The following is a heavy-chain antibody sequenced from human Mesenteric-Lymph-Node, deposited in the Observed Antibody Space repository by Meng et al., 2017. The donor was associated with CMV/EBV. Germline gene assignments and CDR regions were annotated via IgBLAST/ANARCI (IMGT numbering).Heavy chain of an antibody. CDR3: AKGTYYYGMDV. V-gene: IGHV3-7*01. Sequence: GESLKISCAASGSTLSTYWMSWVRQAPGKGLEWVASIKHDGSEKYYVDSVKVRFTVSRDNANNSLYVQMNSLRVDDTAVYYCAKGTYYYGMDVWGQGIRVTVSS. CDR1: GSTLSTYW. J-gene: IGHJ6*02. CDR2: IKHDGSEK.